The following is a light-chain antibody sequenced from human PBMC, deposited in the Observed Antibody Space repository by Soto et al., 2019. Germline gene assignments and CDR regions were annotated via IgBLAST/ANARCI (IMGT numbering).Light chain of an antibody. CDR3: CSYAGSSTYV. CDR2: EVS. CDR1: SSDVGSYNL. Sequence: QSVLTQPASVSGSPGQSSTLSCTGTSSDVGSYNLVSWYQQHPGKAPKLMIYEVSKRPSGVSNRFSGSKSGNTASLTISGLQAEDGADYYCCSYAGSSTYVFGTGTKVTVL. V-gene: IGLV2-23*02. J-gene: IGLJ1*01.